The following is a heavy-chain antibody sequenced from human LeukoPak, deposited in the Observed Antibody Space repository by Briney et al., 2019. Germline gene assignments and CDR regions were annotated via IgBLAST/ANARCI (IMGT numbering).Heavy chain of an antibody. CDR2: IYSGGST. CDR3: ARAKTGAWQLAFDY. Sequence: GGSLRLSCAASGFTVSYNYMSWVRQAPGKGLEWDSVIYSGGSTYYADSVKGRFTISRDNSKDTLYLQMNSLRAEDTAVYYCARAKTGAWQLAFDYWGQGTLVTVSS. CDR1: GFTVSYNY. V-gene: IGHV3-66*01. D-gene: IGHD6-6*01. J-gene: IGHJ4*02.